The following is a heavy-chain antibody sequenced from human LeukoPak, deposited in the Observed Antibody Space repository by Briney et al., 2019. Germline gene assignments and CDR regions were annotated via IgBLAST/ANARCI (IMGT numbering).Heavy chain of an antibody. D-gene: IGHD6-13*01. Sequence: ASVKVSCKASGYTFTSYGISWVRQAPGQGLEWMGWISAYNGNTNYAQKLQGRVTMTTDTSTSTAYIELRSLRSDDTAVYYCARESEGQQLVFDYWGQGTLVTVSS. CDR1: GYTFTSYG. CDR3: ARESEGQQLVFDY. V-gene: IGHV1-18*01. J-gene: IGHJ4*02. CDR2: ISAYNGNT.